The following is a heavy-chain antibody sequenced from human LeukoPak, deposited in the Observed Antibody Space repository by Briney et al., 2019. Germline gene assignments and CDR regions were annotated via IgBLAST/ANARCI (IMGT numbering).Heavy chain of an antibody. J-gene: IGHJ4*02. CDR1: GFTVSSCY. D-gene: IGHD2-15*01. CDR2: IYSGGST. Sequence: PGGSLRLSCAASGFTVSSCYMTWVRQAPGKGLEWVSVIYSGGSTYYTDSVKGRFTISRDNSKNTLYLQMNSLRVEDTAVYYCARGRDCSGGSCYLDYWGQGTLVTVSS. V-gene: IGHV3-66*01. CDR3: ARGRDCSGGSCYLDY.